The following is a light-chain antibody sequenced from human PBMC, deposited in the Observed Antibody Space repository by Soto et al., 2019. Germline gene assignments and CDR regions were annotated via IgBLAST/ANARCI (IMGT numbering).Light chain of an antibody. CDR3: QQRSDWPWT. Sequence: EILLTQSPATLSVSPGESATLSCRASQSVSSNLAWYRQKPGQAPRLLIYDSSNRAAGIPARFSGSGSGTDFTLTVSSLEPEDFVVYYCQQRSDWPWTFGQGTRLEIK. V-gene: IGKV3-11*01. CDR1: QSVSSN. J-gene: IGKJ5*01. CDR2: DSS.